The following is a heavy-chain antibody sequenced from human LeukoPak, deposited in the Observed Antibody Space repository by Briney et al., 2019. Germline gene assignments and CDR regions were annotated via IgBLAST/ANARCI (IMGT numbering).Heavy chain of an antibody. CDR3: ARDSSGIVVVVAATGYYYYMDV. CDR1: GFTFSSYG. V-gene: IGHV3-23*01. J-gene: IGHJ6*03. CDR2: ISGSGGST. Sequence: GGSLRLSCAASGFTFSSYGMSWVRQAPGKGLEWVSAISGSGGSTYYADSVKGRFTISRDNSKNTLYLQMNSLRAEDTAVYYCARDSSGIVVVVAATGYYYYMDVWGKGTTVTVSS. D-gene: IGHD2-15*01.